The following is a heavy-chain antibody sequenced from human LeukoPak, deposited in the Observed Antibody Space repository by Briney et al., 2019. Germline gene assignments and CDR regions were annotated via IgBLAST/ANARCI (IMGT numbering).Heavy chain of an antibody. J-gene: IGHJ4*02. Sequence: GGSLRLSCEASKFTFSDYAMHWVRQAPGKGLEWVALISFDGGNRYYADSVKGRFTISRDNSKNTLYLQMNSLRAEDTALYYCAREWTYSSGWSTSGFWGQGTLVTVSS. CDR2: ISFDGGNR. CDR3: AREWTYSSGWSTSGF. V-gene: IGHV3-30*04. CDR1: KFTFSDYA. D-gene: IGHD6-19*01.